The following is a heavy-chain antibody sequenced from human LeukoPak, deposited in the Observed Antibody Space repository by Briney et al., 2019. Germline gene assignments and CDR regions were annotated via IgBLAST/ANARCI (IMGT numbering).Heavy chain of an antibody. CDR3: ARGGGYGVDV. D-gene: IGHD3-16*01. Sequence: GSLRLFLSTSGFNFNYFWMRLVRQAPGKGLEWVDNIKRAGSEVYYVESVKGRFTISRDNAKNSLYLQMNSLRAEDTAVYYCARGGGYGVDVWGQGTTVTVSS. CDR1: GFNFNYFW. CDR2: IKRAGSEV. J-gene: IGHJ6*02. V-gene: IGHV3-7*02.